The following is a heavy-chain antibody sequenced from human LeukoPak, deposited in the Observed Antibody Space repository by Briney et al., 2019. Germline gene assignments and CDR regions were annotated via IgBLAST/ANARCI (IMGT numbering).Heavy chain of an antibody. CDR3: ARDPNVRFWSGYDY. CDR2: IYHSGST. J-gene: IGHJ4*02. Sequence: SETLSLTCTVSGYSISSGYYWGWIRQPPGKGLEWIGCIYHSGSTYYNPSLKSRVTISVDTSKNQFSLKLSSVTAADTAVYYCARDPNVRFWSGYDYWGQGTLVTVSS. D-gene: IGHD3-3*01. CDR1: GYSISSGYY. V-gene: IGHV4-38-2*02.